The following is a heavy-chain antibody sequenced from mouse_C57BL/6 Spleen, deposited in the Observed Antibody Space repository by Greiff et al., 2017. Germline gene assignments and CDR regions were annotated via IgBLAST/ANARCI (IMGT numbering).Heavy chain of an antibody. CDR3: ARDGVGPPYAMDY. Sequence: EVMLVESGGGLVKPGGSLKLSCAASGFTFSSYAMSWVRQTPEKRLEWVATISDGGSYTYYPDNVKGRFTISRDNAKNNLYLQMSHLKSEDTAMYYCARDGVGPPYAMDYCGQGTSVTVSS. J-gene: IGHJ4*01. V-gene: IGHV5-4*01. D-gene: IGHD4-1*01. CDR1: GFTFSSYA. CDR2: ISDGGSYT.